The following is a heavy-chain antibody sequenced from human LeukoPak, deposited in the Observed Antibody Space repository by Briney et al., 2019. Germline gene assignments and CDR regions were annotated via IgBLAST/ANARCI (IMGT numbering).Heavy chain of an antibody. CDR3: AAVGASPFDY. CDR1: GYSISSGYY. J-gene: IGHJ4*02. V-gene: IGHV4-38-2*02. D-gene: IGHD1-26*01. CDR2: IYHSGST. Sequence: PSETLSLTCTVSGYSISSGYYWGWIRQPPGKGLEWIGSIYHSGSTYYNPSLKSRVTISVDTSKNQFSLKLSSVTAADTAVYYCAAVGASPFDYWGQGTLVTVSS.